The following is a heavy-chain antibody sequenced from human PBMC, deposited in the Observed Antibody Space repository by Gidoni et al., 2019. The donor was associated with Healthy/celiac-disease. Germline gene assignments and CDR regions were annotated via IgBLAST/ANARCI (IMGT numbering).Heavy chain of an antibody. Sequence: QVQLVQSGAEVKKPGSSVKVSCKASGGTFSSYAISWVRQAPGQGLEWMGRIIPILGIANYAQKFQGRVTITADKSTSTAYMELSSLRSEDTAVYYCARSIVVVTAIPGYFQHWGQGTLVTVSS. CDR3: ARSIVVVTAIPGYFQH. J-gene: IGHJ1*01. D-gene: IGHD2-21*02. CDR1: GGTFSSYA. V-gene: IGHV1-69*04. CDR2: IIPILGIA.